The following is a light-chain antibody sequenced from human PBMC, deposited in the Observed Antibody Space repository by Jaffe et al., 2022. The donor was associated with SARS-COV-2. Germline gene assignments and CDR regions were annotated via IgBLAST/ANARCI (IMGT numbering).Light chain of an antibody. J-gene: IGKJ4*01. V-gene: IGKV1-33*01. CDR1: QNIDNY. CDR2: DSS. CDR3: QQYDNLPLT. Sequence: DIQMAQSPSSLSASVGDRVTITCQASQNIDNYLNWYQHKPGKAPKLLIYDSSNLETGVPSRFSGSGSGTDFTFTISSLQPEDIATYYCQQYDNLPLTFGGGTKVEI.